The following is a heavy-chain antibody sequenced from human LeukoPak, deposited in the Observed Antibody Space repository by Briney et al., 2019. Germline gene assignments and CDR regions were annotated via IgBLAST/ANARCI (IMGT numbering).Heavy chain of an antibody. CDR3: ARVISVSRTYSSGWYGNYYYYYGMDV. CDR2: IIPIFGTA. J-gene: IGHJ6*02. CDR1: GGTFSSYA. V-gene: IGHV1-69*13. D-gene: IGHD6-19*01. Sequence: ASVKVSCKASGGTFSSYAISWVRQAPGQGLEWMGGIIPIFGTANYAQKFQGRVTITADESTSTAYMELSSLRSEDTAVYYCARVISVSRTYSSGWYGNYYYYYGMDVWGQGTTVTVSS.